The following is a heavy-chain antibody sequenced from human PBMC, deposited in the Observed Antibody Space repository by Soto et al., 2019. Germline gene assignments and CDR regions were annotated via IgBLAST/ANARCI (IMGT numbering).Heavy chain of an antibody. CDR1: GYIFTSYW. V-gene: IGHV5-51*01. CDR3: ARLQYSSSQNWFDP. Sequence: RGESLKISCNGSGYIFTSYWIGWVRQMPGKGLEWMGIIYPGDSDTRYSPSFQGQVTISADKSISTAYLQWSSLKASDTAMYYCARLQYSSSQNWFDPWGQGTLVTVSS. J-gene: IGHJ5*02. D-gene: IGHD6-6*01. CDR2: IYPGDSDT.